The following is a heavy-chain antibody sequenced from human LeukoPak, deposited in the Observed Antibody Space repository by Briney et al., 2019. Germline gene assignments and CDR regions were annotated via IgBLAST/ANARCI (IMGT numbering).Heavy chain of an antibody. CDR3: ATYSGSYSTDY. V-gene: IGHV1-2*02. CDR1: GYTFTAYY. J-gene: IGHJ4*02. D-gene: IGHD1-26*01. CDR2: INPNSGGT. Sequence: ASVKVSCKASGYTFTAYYLHWVRQAPGQGLEWMAGINPNSGGTDYAQKFQGRVTVTRDTSISTAYMELSSLRSDDTAVYYCATYSGSYSTDYWGQGTLVTVSS.